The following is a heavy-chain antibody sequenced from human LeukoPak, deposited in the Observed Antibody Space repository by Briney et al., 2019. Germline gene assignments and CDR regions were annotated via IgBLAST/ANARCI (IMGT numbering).Heavy chain of an antibody. Sequence: GGSLRLSCVASGFTFSSNYMSWVRQAPGKGLAWVSIIYSGSRTYYSDSVKGRFTISRDDSKNTLYFQLNSLRPEDTAVYYCAIRSTSGSWSALDMGGQGTMVTVSS. CDR1: GFTFSSNY. V-gene: IGHV3-66*02. CDR3: AIRSTSGSWSALDM. CDR2: IYSGSRT. D-gene: IGHD3-10*01. J-gene: IGHJ3*02.